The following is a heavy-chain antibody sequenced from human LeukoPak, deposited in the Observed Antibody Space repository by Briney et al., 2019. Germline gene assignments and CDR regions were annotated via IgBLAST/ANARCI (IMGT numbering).Heavy chain of an antibody. CDR1: GASFSSSTYY. V-gene: IGHV4-39*01. D-gene: IGHD6-13*01. J-gene: IGHJ4*02. CDR3: ARHAGGISATGTRPFDY. CDR2: IYYSGST. Sequence: SSETLSLICTVSGASFSSSTYYWGWIRQPPGKGLEWLGSIYYSGSTYYNPPLKSRVTMSVDTSKNQFSLKLSSVTAADTAVYYCARHAGGISATGTRPFDYWGQGTLVTVSS.